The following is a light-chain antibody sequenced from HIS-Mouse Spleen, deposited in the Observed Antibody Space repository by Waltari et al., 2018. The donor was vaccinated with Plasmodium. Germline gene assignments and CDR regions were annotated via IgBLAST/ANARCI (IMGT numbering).Light chain of an antibody. Sequence: DIQMTQSPSSLSASVGDRVTITCRASQSISNYLNWYQQKPGKAPKFLIYAASTLQSGVPARFSGSGSGTDVTLTISSLQPEDFATYYCQQGYSTWTFGQGTKVEIK. V-gene: IGKV1-39*01. CDR3: QQGYSTWT. CDR1: QSISNY. J-gene: IGKJ1*01. CDR2: AAS.